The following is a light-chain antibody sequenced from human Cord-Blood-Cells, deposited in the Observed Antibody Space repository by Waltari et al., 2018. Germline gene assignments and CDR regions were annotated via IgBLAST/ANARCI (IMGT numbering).Light chain of an antibody. V-gene: IGKV3-15*01. CDR1: QSVSSN. Sequence: EIVMTQSPATLSVSPGERATLSCRASQSVSSNLAWYQQKPGQAPRILIYGASTRATGIPARFSGSGSGTEFTLTISSLQSEDFAVYDCQQYNNWPYTFGQGTKLEIK. CDR3: QQYNNWPYT. J-gene: IGKJ2*01. CDR2: GAS.